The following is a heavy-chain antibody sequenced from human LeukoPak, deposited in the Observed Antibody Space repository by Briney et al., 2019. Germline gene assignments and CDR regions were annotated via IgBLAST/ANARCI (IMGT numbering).Heavy chain of an antibody. V-gene: IGHV3-20*04. CDR1: GCIFDDYG. Sequence: SGGSLRVSCVASGCIFDDYGMTWVRQAPGKGLEWVSSIKWNGGVTAFRDSVKGRFSISRDNAKNSLYLLMNSLRVEDTAVYYCARGGYYYYYYMDVWGKGTTVTVSS. CDR3: ARGGYYYYYYMDV. CDR2: IKWNGGVT. J-gene: IGHJ6*03.